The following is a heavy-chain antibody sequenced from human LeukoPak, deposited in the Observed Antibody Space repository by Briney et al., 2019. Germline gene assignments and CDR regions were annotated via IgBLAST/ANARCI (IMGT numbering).Heavy chain of an antibody. V-gene: IGHV3-74*01. CDR1: GFTINNYW. CDR3: VREGGYSSGPDY. CDR2: INSDGRRT. J-gene: IGHJ4*02. D-gene: IGHD6-19*01. Sequence: GGSLRLSCAASGFTINNYWMHWVRQAPGKGLVWVSRINSDGRRTTYADSVKGRFTISRDNAKNTLYLQMNSLRAEDTAVYYCVREGGYSSGPDYWGQGTLVTVSS.